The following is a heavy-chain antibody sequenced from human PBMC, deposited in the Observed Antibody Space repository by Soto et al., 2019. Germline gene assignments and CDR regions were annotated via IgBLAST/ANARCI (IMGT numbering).Heavy chain of an antibody. J-gene: IGHJ5*02. CDR3: AREGGTGIVLVPAAPPFDP. V-gene: IGHV7-4-1*01. D-gene: IGHD2-2*01. CDR2: INTNTGNP. Sequence: ASVKVSCKASGYTFTSYAMNWVRQAPGQGLEWMGWINTNTGNPTYAQGFTGRFVFSLDTSVSTAYLQICSLKAEDTAVYYCAREGGTGIVLVPAAPPFDPWGQGTLVTVSS. CDR1: GYTFTSYA.